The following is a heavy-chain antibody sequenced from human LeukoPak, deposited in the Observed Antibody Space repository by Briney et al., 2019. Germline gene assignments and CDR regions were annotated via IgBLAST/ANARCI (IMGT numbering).Heavy chain of an antibody. D-gene: IGHD3-22*01. V-gene: IGHV3-33*01. CDR3: ARAPPDPYYYDSSGSGLDP. CDR2: IWYDGSNK. Sequence: GGSLRLSCAASGFTFSSYGMHWVREAPGQGLEWVAVIWYDGSNKYYADSVKGRFTISRDNSKNTLYLQMNSLRAEDTAVYYCARAPPDPYYYDSSGSGLDPWGQGTLVTVSS. CDR1: GFTFSSYG. J-gene: IGHJ5*02.